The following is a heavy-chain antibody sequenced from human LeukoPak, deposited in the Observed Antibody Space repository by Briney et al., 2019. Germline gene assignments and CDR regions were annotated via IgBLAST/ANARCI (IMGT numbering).Heavy chain of an antibody. CDR3: ARDGYNPYDY. CDR1: GGTFSSYA. CDR2: IIPILGIA. D-gene: IGHD5-24*01. V-gene: IGHV1-69*04. J-gene: IGHJ4*02. Sequence: SVMVSCKASGGTFSSYAISWVRQAPGQGLEWMGRIIPILGIANYAQKFQGRVTITADKSTSTAYMELSSLRSGDTAVYYCARDGYNPYDYWGQGTLVTVSS.